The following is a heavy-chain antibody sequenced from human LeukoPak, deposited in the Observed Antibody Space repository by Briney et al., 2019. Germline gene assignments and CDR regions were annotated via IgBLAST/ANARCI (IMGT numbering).Heavy chain of an antibody. Sequence: GGSLRLSCAASGFTFSSYAMSWVRQAPGKGLEWVSTISNSDYSTYYADSVKGRFTISRANSENTLYLQMNNLRAEDTAVYYCAKRGYSYGLAWGQGTLVTVSS. D-gene: IGHD5-18*01. V-gene: IGHV3-23*01. J-gene: IGHJ5*02. CDR2: ISNSDYST. CDR1: GFTFSSYA. CDR3: AKRGYSYGLA.